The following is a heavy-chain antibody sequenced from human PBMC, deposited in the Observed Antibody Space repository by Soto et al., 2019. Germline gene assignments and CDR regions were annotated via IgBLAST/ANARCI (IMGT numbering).Heavy chain of an antibody. CDR3: AKDLLWFGDNDIRYYGMDV. CDR2: ISYDGSNK. J-gene: IGHJ6*02. V-gene: IGHV3-30*18. CDR1: GFTFSSYG. Sequence: GGSLRLSCAASGFTFSSYGMHWVRQAPGKGLEWVAVISYDGSNKYYADSVKGRFTISRDNSKNTLYLQMNSLRAGDTAVYYCAKDLLWFGDNDIRYYGMDVWGQGTTVTVSS. D-gene: IGHD3-10*01.